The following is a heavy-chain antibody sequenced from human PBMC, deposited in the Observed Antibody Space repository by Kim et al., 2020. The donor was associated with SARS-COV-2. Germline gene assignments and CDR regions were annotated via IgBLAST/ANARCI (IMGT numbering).Heavy chain of an antibody. CDR1: GGSFSGYY. Sequence: SETLSLTCAVYGGSFSGYYWSWIRQPPGKGLEWIGEINHSGSTNYNPSLTSSVTISVATSKNQFSLKLSLVSAAATAVYYCASSHLKLDRLGFSYYYYGMDVWGQGTTVTVSS. CDR3: ASSHLKLDRLGFSYYYYGMDV. CDR2: INHSGST. V-gene: IGHV4-34*01. D-gene: IGHD3-10*01. J-gene: IGHJ6*02.